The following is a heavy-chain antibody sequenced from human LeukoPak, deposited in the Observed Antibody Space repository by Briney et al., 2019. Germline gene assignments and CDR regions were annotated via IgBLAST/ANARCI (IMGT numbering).Heavy chain of an antibody. CDR3: ARHGVPRSGYYAHYYYYYGMDV. D-gene: IGHD3-22*01. J-gene: IGHJ6*02. V-gene: IGHV4-39*01. CDR2: IYYSGST. CDR1: GGSISSSSYY. Sequence: SETLSLTCTVSGGSISSSSYYWGWIRQPPGKGLEWIGSIYYSGSTYYNPSLKSRVTISVDTSKNQFSLKLSSVTAADTAVYYCARHGVPRSGYYAHYYYYYGMDVWGQGTTVTVSS.